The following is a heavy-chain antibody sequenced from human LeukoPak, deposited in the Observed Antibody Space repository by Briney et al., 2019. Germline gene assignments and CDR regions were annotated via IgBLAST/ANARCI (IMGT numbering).Heavy chain of an antibody. J-gene: IGHJ4*02. CDR2: MNPNSGNT. CDR1: GYTFKNYD. D-gene: IGHD5-24*01. CDR3: ARATPGGLHGYSFAY. V-gene: IGHV1-8*02. Sequence: AAVKVSCKSSGYTFKNYDINWVRQATGQGREWMGWMNPNSGNTGFAQKFQDRVSMTRDTSINTAYMELTSLRSGDTAVYYCARATPGGLHGYSFAYWGQGTVVTVYS.